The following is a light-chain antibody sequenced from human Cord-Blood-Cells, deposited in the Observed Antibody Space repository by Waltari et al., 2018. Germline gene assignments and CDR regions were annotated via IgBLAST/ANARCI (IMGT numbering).Light chain of an antibody. CDR1: QSISSW. Sequence: DIQMTQSPSTLSASVGDRVTITCRASQSISSWLAWYQQKPGKAPKLLIYDASSLESGVPPRFSGSGSGTEFTHTISSLQPDDFATYYCQQYNSYSWTFGQGTKVEIK. CDR3: QQYNSYSWT. CDR2: DAS. J-gene: IGKJ1*01. V-gene: IGKV1-5*01.